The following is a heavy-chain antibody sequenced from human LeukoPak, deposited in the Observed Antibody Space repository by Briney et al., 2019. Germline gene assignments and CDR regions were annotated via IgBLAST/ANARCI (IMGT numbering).Heavy chain of an antibody. J-gene: IGHJ4*02. V-gene: IGHV3-21*04. CDR2: ISSGGTYI. CDR3: ARDTSLQQLWSL. CDR1: GFTFSIYT. D-gene: IGHD5-18*01. Sequence: GGSLRLSCATSGFTFSIYTMNWVRQAPGKGLEWVSCISSGGTYIYNADSVKGRFTISRDNAKNSLYLQMNSLRAEDTAVYYCARDTSLQQLWSLWGQGTLVTVSS.